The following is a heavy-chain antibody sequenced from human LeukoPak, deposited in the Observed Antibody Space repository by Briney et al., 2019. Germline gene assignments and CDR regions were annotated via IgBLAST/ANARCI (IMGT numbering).Heavy chain of an antibody. D-gene: IGHD2-2*01. Sequence: SVKVSCKASGGTFSSYAISWVRQAPGQGLEWMGRIIPIFGTANYAQKFQGRVTITTDESTSTAYMELSSLRSEDTAVYYCASTGTLGYCGSTSCFDDAFDIWGQGTMVTVSS. CDR1: GGTFSSYA. J-gene: IGHJ3*02. CDR3: ASTGTLGYCGSTSCFDDAFDI. V-gene: IGHV1-69*05. CDR2: IIPIFGTA.